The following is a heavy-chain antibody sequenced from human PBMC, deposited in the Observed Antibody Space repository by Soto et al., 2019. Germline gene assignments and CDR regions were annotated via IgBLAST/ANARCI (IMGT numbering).Heavy chain of an antibody. V-gene: IGHV1-69*02. J-gene: IGHJ5*02. Sequence: ASVKVSCKASGYTFTGYYMHWVRQAPGQGLEWMGRIIPILGIANYAQKFQGRVTITADKSTSTAYMELSSLRSEDTAVYYCARYALAASFHVPWGQGTLVTVSS. CDR1: GYTFTGYY. CDR2: IIPILGIA. CDR3: ARYALAASFHVP. D-gene: IGHD3-16*01.